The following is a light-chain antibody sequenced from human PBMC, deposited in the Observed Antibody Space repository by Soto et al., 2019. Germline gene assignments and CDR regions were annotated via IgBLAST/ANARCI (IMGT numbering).Light chain of an antibody. CDR3: QQRSDWPPSLT. CDR2: ATS. Sequence: EIVLTQSPATLSLSPGERATLSCRASQSVTKSLAWYQQKPGQAPRLPIFATSHRAPDIPTRFSGSGAGTDFTLSISTLEPEDFAVYYCQQRSDWPPSLTFGGGTKVEIK. CDR1: QSVTKS. J-gene: IGKJ4*01. V-gene: IGKV3-11*01.